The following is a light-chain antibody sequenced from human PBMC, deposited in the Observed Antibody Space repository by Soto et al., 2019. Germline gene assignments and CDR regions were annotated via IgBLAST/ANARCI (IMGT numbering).Light chain of an antibody. CDR3: SSYAGGKTRL. J-gene: IGLJ3*02. Sequence: QSALTQPPSASGSPGQSVTISCTGTSSDVGGYNFVSWYQQHPGKAPKLMIYDVTKRPSGVPDRFSGSKSGNSGSLTVSGLQAEDEADYSCSSYAGGKTRLFGGGTKLT. V-gene: IGLV2-8*01. CDR1: SSDVGGYNF. CDR2: DVT.